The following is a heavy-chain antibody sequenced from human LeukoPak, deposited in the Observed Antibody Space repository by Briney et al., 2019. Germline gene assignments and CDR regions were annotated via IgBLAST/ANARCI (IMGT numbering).Heavy chain of an antibody. CDR2: ISYDGSNK. Sequence: GGSLRLSCAASGFTFSSYAMHWVRQAPGKGLEWVAVISYDGSNKYYADSVKGQFTISRDNSKNTLYLQMNSLRAEDTAVYYCAGDYCSSASCYDDYWGQGTLVTVSS. V-gene: IGHV3-30*04. CDR1: GFTFSSYA. J-gene: IGHJ4*02. D-gene: IGHD2-2*01. CDR3: AGDYCSSASCYDDY.